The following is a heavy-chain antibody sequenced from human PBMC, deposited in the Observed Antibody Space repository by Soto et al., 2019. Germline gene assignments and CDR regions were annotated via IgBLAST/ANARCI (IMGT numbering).Heavy chain of an antibody. CDR3: TRVGYCSSTSCYAYDAFDI. Sequence: RILSFTASVFTFQDNTMRKCGQALGKGLGRAGFIRSKAYGGTTEYAASVKGRFTISRDDSKSIAYLQMNSLKTEDTAVYYCTRVGYCSSTSCYAYDAFDIWGQGTMVTVSS. CDR2: IRSKAYGGTT. D-gene: IGHD2-2*01. J-gene: IGHJ3*02. V-gene: IGHV3-49*03. CDR1: VFTFQDNT.